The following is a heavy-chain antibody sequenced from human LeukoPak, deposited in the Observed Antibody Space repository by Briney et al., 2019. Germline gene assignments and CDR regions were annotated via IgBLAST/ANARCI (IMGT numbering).Heavy chain of an antibody. Sequence: GGSLRLSCAASGFTFSSYWMHWVRQAPGKGLVWVSRINSDGSSTSYADSVKGRFTISRDNAKSTLYLQMNSLRAEDTAVYYCARGVDYYGSGSYYRMNAFDIWGQGTMVTVSS. J-gene: IGHJ3*02. V-gene: IGHV3-74*01. CDR3: ARGVDYYGSGSYYRMNAFDI. CDR1: GFTFSSYW. CDR2: INSDGSST. D-gene: IGHD3-10*01.